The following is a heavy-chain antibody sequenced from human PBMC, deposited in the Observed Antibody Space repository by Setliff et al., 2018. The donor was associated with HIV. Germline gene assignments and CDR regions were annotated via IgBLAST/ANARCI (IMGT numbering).Heavy chain of an antibody. CDR2: IYYSGNT. J-gene: IGHJ4*02. CDR1: GASIRGHY. V-gene: IGHV4-59*08. CDR3: ARQPRWLQFPRYFDY. D-gene: IGHD5-12*01. Sequence: SETLSLTCSVSGASIRGHYWSWIRQSPGKGLEWIGNIYYSGNTNYNPSFKSRVTISVDTSKNQFSLRVNSVTAADTAVYYCARQPRWLQFPRYFDYWGQGTLVTVSS.